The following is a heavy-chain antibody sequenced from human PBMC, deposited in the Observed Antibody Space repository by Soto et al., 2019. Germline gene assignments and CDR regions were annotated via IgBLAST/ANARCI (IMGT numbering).Heavy chain of an antibody. CDR3: ARRAVARSGTILDY. J-gene: IGHJ4*02. CDR1: GGSISSSSYY. V-gene: IGHV4-39*01. CDR2: IYYSGST. D-gene: IGHD6-19*01. Sequence: SETLSLTCTVSGGSISSSSYYWGWIRQPPGKGLEWIGSIYYSGSTYYNPSLKSRVTISVDTSKNQFSLKLSSVTTADTAVYYCARRAVARSGTILDYWGQGTLVTVSS.